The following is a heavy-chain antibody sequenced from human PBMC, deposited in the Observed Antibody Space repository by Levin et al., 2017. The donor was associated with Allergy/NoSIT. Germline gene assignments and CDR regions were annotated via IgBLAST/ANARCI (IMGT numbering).Heavy chain of an antibody. J-gene: IGHJ6*03. D-gene: IGHD3-3*01. V-gene: IGHV1-18*01. CDR3: ARGSYDFWSGYIFYSYYYLDV. CDR2: ITTYNGNR. Sequence: PGESLKISCKASGYIFTSFGISWVRQAPGQGLEWMGWITTYNGNRSYAQNLQGRVTMTTDTSTSTAYMELRSLRSDDTAVYYCARGSYDFWSGYIFYSYYYLDVWGKGTTVTVSS. CDR1: GYIFTSFG.